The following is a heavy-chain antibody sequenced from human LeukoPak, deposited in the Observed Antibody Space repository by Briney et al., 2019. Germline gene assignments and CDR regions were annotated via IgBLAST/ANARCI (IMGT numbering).Heavy chain of an antibody. D-gene: IGHD3-22*01. J-gene: IGHJ6*03. CDR1: GYTFTSYD. CDR3: ARAGGPQWLSPFYYYYMDV. V-gene: IGHV1-8*01. CDR2: MNPNSGNT. Sequence: APVKVSCKASGYTFTSYDINWVRQATGQGLEWMGWMNPNSGNTGYAQKFQGRVTMTRNTSISTAYMELSSLRSEDTAAYYCARAGGPQWLSPFYYYYMDVWGKGTTVTVSS.